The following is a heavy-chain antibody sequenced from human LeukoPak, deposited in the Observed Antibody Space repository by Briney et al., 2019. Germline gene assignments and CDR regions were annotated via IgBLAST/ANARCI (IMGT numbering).Heavy chain of an antibody. Sequence: GGSLRLSCAASGFTFSSYWMHWVRQAPGKGLVWVSRINSDGSSTSYADSVKGRFTISRDNSKNTLYLQMNSLRAEDTAVYYCARGRATTPTSGAFDIWGQGTMVTVSS. V-gene: IGHV3-74*01. D-gene: IGHD1-26*01. J-gene: IGHJ3*02. CDR3: ARGRATTPTSGAFDI. CDR1: GFTFSSYW. CDR2: INSDGSST.